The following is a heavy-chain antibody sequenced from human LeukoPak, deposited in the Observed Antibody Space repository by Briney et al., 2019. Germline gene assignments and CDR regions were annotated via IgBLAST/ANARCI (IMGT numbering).Heavy chain of an antibody. CDR2: VYYSGTT. J-gene: IGHJ3*02. V-gene: IGHV4-59*08. CDR3: ARTPERRGYSYGVDAFDI. CDR1: GGSISIDF. Sequence: SETLSLTCTVSGGSISIDFWNWIRQPPGKGREWIGFVYYSGTTNSNPALKSRVTISVDTSKNQFSLELTSVTAADTAIYYCARTPERRGYSYGVDAFDIWGPGTMVTVSS. D-gene: IGHD5-18*01.